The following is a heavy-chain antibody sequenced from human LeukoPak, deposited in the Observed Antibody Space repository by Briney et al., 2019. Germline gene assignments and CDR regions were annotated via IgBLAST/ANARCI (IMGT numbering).Heavy chain of an antibody. J-gene: IGHJ4*02. CDR3: ARHGPLYDIWSAQFYFDY. CDR1: GGSISSYY. CDR2: IYNSGST. V-gene: IGHV4-59*08. D-gene: IGHD3-3*01. Sequence: PSETLSLTCTVSGGSISSYYWSWIRQPPGKGLEWIGYIYNSGSTNYNPSLKSRVTISVDMSKSQFSLTLSSVTAADTALYYCARHGPLYDIWSAQFYFDYWGQGTLVAVSS.